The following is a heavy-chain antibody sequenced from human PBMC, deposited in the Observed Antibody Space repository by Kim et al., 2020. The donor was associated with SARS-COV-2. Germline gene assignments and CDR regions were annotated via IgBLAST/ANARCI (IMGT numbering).Heavy chain of an antibody. Sequence: SETLSLTCTVSGGSISSYYWSWIRQPPGKGLEWIGYIYYSGSTNYNPSIKSRVTISVDTSKNQFSLKLSSVTAADTAVYYCARDLGGFIAAAGENMSNWFDPWGQGTLVTVSS. CDR3: ARDLGGFIAAAGENMSNWFDP. D-gene: IGHD6-13*01. V-gene: IGHV4-59*01. J-gene: IGHJ5*02. CDR1: GGSISSYY. CDR2: IYYSGST.